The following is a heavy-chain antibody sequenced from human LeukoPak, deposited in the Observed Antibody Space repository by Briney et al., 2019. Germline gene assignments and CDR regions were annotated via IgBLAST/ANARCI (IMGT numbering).Heavy chain of an antibody. V-gene: IGHV5-51*01. CDR1: GYIFNSYW. Sequence: GESLKISCKGSGYIFNSYWIAWVRQMPGKGLEWMGIIYPGDSDTRYSPSFQGQVTISADKSISTAYLQWSSLKASDTAMYYCARRSHVDGYTEDDWGQGTLVTVSS. D-gene: IGHD5-24*01. J-gene: IGHJ4*02. CDR3: ARRSHVDGYTEDD. CDR2: IYPGDSDT.